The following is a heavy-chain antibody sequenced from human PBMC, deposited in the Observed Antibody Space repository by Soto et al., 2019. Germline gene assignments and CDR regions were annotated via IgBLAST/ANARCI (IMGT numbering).Heavy chain of an antibody. CDR1: GFTFSNYG. D-gene: IGHD5-12*01. J-gene: IGHJ4*02. V-gene: IGHV3-33*01. CDR2: IWYDGSKT. Sequence: QVQLVQSGGGVVQPGRSLRLSCATSGFTFSNYGMHWVRQAPGKGLEWVAFIWYDGSKTYYADSVKGRFTISRDDSKNTLYLQMSSLRSEDAAVYYCARWLHHRFDYWGQGTLVNVSS. CDR3: ARWLHHRFDY.